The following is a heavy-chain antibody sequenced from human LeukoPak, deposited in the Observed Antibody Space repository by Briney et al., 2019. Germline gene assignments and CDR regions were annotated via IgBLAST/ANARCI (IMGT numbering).Heavy chain of an antibody. CDR3: ARAGALITIFGVVSD. CDR1: GGSISSGDYY. J-gene: IGHJ4*02. D-gene: IGHD3-3*01. V-gene: IGHV4-30-4*01. CDR2: IYYSGST. Sequence: PSETLSLTCTVSGGSISSGDYYWSWIRQPPGKGLEWIGYIYYSGSTYYNPSLKSRVTISVDTSKNQFSLKLSSVTAADTAVYYCARAGALITIFGVVSDWGQGTLVTVSS.